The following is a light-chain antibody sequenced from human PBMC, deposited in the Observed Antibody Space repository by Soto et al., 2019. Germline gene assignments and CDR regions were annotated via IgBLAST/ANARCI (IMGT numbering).Light chain of an antibody. CDR2: AAS. J-gene: IGKJ2*01. Sequence: DIQMTQSPSSLSASVGDRVTITCRASQSISSYLNWYQQKPGKAPKLLIYAASSLQSGVPSRFSGSGSGTDFTLTISSLQPEDFATYYCQQSDSTPGTFGQGTKREIK. CDR1: QSISSY. CDR3: QQSDSTPGT. V-gene: IGKV1-39*01.